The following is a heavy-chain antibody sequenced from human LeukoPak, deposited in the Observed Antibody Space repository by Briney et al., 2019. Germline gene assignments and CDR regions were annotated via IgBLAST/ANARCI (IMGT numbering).Heavy chain of an antibody. Sequence: PSETLSLTCTVSGGSISGHYWSWIRQPPGKGLEWIGYIYYSGSTNYNPSLKSRVTISVDTSKNQFSLKLSSVTAADTAVYYCARESSSGYPLDYWGQGTLVTVSS. J-gene: IGHJ4*02. CDR3: ARESSSGYPLDY. CDR1: GGSISGHY. V-gene: IGHV4-59*11. CDR2: IYYSGST. D-gene: IGHD3-22*01.